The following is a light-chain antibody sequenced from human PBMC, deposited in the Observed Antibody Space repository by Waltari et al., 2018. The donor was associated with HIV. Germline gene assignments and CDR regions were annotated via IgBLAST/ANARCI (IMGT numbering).Light chain of an antibody. Sequence: QSVLTQPPSVSGAPGQRVTISFTGSSSNPGAAYHVPWYQQLPGTAPKLLLYGNNNRPSGVPDRFSGSKSGTSVSLAITGLQAEEEADYFCQSYDSRLRAVVFGGGTKLTVL. V-gene: IGLV1-40*01. J-gene: IGLJ2*01. CDR1: SSNPGAAYH. CDR2: GNN. CDR3: QSYDSRLRAVV.